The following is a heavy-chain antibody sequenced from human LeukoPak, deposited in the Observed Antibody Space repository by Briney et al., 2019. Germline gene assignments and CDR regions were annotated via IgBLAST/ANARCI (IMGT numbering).Heavy chain of an antibody. J-gene: IGHJ4*02. V-gene: IGHV3-30*18. Sequence: PAGRSLRLSCAASGFTFSSYGMHWVRQAPGKGLEWVAVISYDGSNKYYADSVKGRFTISRDNSKNTLYLQMNSLRAEDTAVYYCAKVGSGSYFLYYFDYWGQGTLVTVSS. D-gene: IGHD3-10*01. CDR3: AKVGSGSYFLYYFDY. CDR2: ISYDGSNK. CDR1: GFTFSSYG.